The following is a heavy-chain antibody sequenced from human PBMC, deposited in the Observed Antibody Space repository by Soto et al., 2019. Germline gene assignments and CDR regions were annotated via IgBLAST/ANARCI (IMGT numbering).Heavy chain of an antibody. CDR2: ISGSGGST. Sequence: EVQLLESGGGLVQPGGSLRLSCAASGFTFSNYAMSWVRQAPGKGLEWVSAISGSGGSTYYADSAKGRFTISRDNSKNTLYLQMNSLRAEDTARYYCAVPTGREVTGPDYWGQGALVSGSS. J-gene: IGHJ4*02. V-gene: IGHV3-23*01. CDR1: GFTFSNYA. D-gene: IGHD2-21*02. CDR3: AVPTGREVTGPDY.